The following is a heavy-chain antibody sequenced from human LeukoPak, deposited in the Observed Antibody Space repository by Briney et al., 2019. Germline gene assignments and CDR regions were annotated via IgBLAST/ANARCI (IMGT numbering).Heavy chain of an antibody. J-gene: IGHJ4*02. D-gene: IGHD3-10*01. CDR2: IYYSGST. V-gene: IGHV4-59*12. CDR3: ASSMVRGVSGY. CDR1: GGSIGSYY. Sequence: SEPLSLTCTVSGGSIGSYYWSWIRQPPGKGLECIGYIYYSGSTNYNPSLKSRVTLSVETSKKQFSLKLSSVTGVDTAVYYCASSMVRGVSGYWGEGTLVTVSS.